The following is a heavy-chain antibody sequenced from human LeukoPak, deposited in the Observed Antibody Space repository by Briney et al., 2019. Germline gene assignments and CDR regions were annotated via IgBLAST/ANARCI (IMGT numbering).Heavy chain of an antibody. CDR1: GDSVSSNSAA. Sequence: SQTSSLTCGISGDSVSSNSAAWNWIRQSPSRGLEWLGRTYYRSKWFINYAPFVKSRIIINPDTPKNQVSLQLNSVTPEDTAVYYCTGSDCSSGRCPGFDNWGQGTLVTVSS. D-gene: IGHD6-19*01. V-gene: IGHV6-1*01. J-gene: IGHJ4*02. CDR2: TYYRSKWFI. CDR3: TGSDCSSGRCPGFDN.